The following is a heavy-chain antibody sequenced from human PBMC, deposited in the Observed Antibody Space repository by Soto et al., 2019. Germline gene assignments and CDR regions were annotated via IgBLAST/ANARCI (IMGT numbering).Heavy chain of an antibody. D-gene: IGHD2-15*01. CDR3: ATMGTPATGLYFFDY. Sequence: GGSLRLSCAASGFPFSNYAMTWVRQAPGKGLEYVSSITGSGAGTFYADSVKGRFTISRDNSKNTPYLQLNSLRAEDTAIYFCATMGTPATGLYFFDYWGQGSLVTVSS. V-gene: IGHV3-23*01. CDR1: GFPFSNYA. J-gene: IGHJ4*02. CDR2: ITGSGAGT.